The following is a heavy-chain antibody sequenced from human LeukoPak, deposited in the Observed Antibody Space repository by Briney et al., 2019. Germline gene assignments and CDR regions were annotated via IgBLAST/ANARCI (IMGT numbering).Heavy chain of an antibody. Sequence: SETLSLTCAVYGGSFSGYYWSWIRQPPGKGLEWIGDIYHSGSTNYNPSLKSRVTISVDTSKNQFSLKLSSVTAADTAVYYCARRLVGQTFDYWGQGTLVTVSS. CDR3: ARRLVGQTFDY. CDR1: GGSFSGYY. D-gene: IGHD3-10*01. V-gene: IGHV4-34*01. J-gene: IGHJ4*02. CDR2: IYHSGST.